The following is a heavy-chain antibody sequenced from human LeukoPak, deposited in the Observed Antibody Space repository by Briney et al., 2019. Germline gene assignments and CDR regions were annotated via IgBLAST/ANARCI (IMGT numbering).Heavy chain of an antibody. CDR1: GFTFSSYS. Sequence: PGGSLRLSCAASGFTFSSYSMNWVRQAPGKGLEWVASISTSSSYIYYADSLKGRFTISRDNAKNSMYLQMNSLKTEDTAVYYCTREAYYYDSSGYYYAEAFDYWGQGTLVTVSS. J-gene: IGHJ4*02. CDR2: ISTSSSYI. V-gene: IGHV3-21*03. CDR3: TREAYYYDSSGYYYAEAFDY. D-gene: IGHD3-22*01.